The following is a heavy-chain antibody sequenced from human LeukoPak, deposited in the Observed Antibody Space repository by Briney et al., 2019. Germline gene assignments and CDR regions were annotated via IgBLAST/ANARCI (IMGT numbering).Heavy chain of an antibody. V-gene: IGHV3-48*01. J-gene: IGHJ2*01. CDR2: ISSSSTSI. CDR3: AKKQDYGDNHWCFDL. CDR1: GFTFSSYH. D-gene: IGHD4-17*01. Sequence: PGGSLRLSCAATGFTFSSYHMHWVRQAPGKGLEWVSCISSSSTSIYYADSVKGRFTISRDNAENSLFLQMNNLRAEDTAVYYCAKKQDYGDNHWCFDLWGRGTLITVSS.